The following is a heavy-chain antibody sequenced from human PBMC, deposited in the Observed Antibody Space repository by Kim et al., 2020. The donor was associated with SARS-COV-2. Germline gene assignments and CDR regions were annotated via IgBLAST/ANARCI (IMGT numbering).Heavy chain of an antibody. CDR2: ISGSGGST. CDR1: GFTFSSYA. V-gene: IGHV3-23*01. CDR3: AKDRVNYGDYAWYYLDY. J-gene: IGHJ4*02. Sequence: GGSLRLSCAASGFTFSSYAMSWVRQAPGKGLEWVSAISGSGGSTYYADSVKGRFTISRDNSKNTLYLQMNSLRAEDTAVYYCAKDRVNYGDYAWYYLDYWGQGTLVTVSS. D-gene: IGHD4-17*01.